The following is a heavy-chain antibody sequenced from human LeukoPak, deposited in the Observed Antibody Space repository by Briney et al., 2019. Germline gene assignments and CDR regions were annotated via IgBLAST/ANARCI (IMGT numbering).Heavy chain of an antibody. J-gene: IGHJ4*02. D-gene: IGHD6-19*01. V-gene: IGHV3-23*01. CDR2: ISGSGGST. CDR1: GFTFSSYS. CDR3: AKEIAVAGQFDY. Sequence: GGTLRLSCAASGFTFSSYSMSWVRQAPGKGLEWVSAISGSGGSTYYADSVKGRFTISRDNSKNTLYLQMNSLRAEDTAVYYCAKEIAVAGQFDYWGQGTLVTVSS.